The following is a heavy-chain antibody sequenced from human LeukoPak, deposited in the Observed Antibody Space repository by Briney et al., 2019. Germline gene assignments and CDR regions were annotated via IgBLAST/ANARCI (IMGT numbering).Heavy chain of an antibody. CDR1: GYTFTDYY. Sequence: ASVKVSCKASGYTFTDYYVHWVRQAPGQGLEWLAWINPDSGATNFAQRFQGRVTMTRDTSVNTVHMELNRLRSDDTAVYYCTRYLCHGGSCFHFDSWGQGTLVTVSS. J-gene: IGHJ4*02. CDR2: INPDSGAT. CDR3: TRYLCHGGSCFHFDS. V-gene: IGHV1-2*02. D-gene: IGHD2-15*01.